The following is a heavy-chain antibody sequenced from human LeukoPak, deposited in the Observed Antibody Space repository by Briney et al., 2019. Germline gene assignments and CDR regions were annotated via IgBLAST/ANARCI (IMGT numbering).Heavy chain of an antibody. V-gene: IGHV4-61*02. Sequence: SQTLSLTCTVSGGSISSGGYYWSWIRQHPGKGLEWIGRIYTSGSTNYNPSLKSRVTMSVDTSKNQFSLKLSSVTAADTAVYYCARDITIFGVVTGALDYWGQGTLVTVSS. CDR2: IYTSGST. CDR1: GGSISSGGYY. CDR3: ARDITIFGVVTGALDY. D-gene: IGHD3-3*01. J-gene: IGHJ4*02.